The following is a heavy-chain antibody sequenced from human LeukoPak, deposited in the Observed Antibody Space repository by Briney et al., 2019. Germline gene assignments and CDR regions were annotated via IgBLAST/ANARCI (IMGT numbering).Heavy chain of an antibody. V-gene: IGHV3-30*15. J-gene: IGHJ4*02. CDR2: ISYDVSNK. D-gene: IGHD4-23*01. CDR1: GFTFSSYA. CDR3: ARAVVPTPFDY. Sequence: PGGSLRLSCAASGFTFSSYAMHWVRQAPGKGLEWVAVISYDVSNKYYADSVKGRFTISRDNSKNTLYLQMSSLRAEDTAVYYCARAVVPTPFDYWGQGTLVTVSS.